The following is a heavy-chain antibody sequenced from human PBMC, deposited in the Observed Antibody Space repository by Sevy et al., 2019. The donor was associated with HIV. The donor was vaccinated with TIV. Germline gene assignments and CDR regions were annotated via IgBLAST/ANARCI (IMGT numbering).Heavy chain of an antibody. V-gene: IGHV4-39*01. CDR2: IYYSGNT. CDR1: GGSISSSSYY. J-gene: IGHJ4*02. Sequence: SETLSLTCTVSGGSISSSSYYWGWIRQPPGKGLEWIGSIYYSGNTYYNPSLKSRLTISVDTSTNQFSLKVSSVTAADTAVYYCARRGSSGWYFDYWGQGTLVTVSS. D-gene: IGHD6-19*01. CDR3: ARRGSSGWYFDY.